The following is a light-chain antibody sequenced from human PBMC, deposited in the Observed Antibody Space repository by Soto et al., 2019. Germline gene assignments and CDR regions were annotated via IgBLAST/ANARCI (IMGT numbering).Light chain of an antibody. V-gene: IGKV1-6*02. CDR1: QDIGND. Sequence: IQMTQSPSSLSASVRDRVTINCGASQDIGNDLGWYQQKPGKAPNLLIYAASSLRSWVPSRFSGSGSGTDFTLTINGLQAEDVAVYFCQQYHTTPFTFGPGTKVDIK. CDR3: QQYHTTPFT. J-gene: IGKJ3*01. CDR2: AAS.